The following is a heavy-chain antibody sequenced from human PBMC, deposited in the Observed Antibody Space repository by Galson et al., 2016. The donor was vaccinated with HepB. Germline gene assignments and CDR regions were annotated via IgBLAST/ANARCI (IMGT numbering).Heavy chain of an antibody. Sequence: SLRLSCAASGFTFSDYYMSWIRQAPGKGLEWISYVSSSSSTEYSDSVKGRFTISRDNAKDSLYLQMNSLRADDTAVYYCARDGRLGSSDYWGQGTLVTVSS. J-gene: IGHJ4*02. CDR3: ARDGRLGSSDY. D-gene: IGHD3-16*01. V-gene: IGHV3-11*06. CDR2: VSSSSST. CDR1: GFTFSDYY.